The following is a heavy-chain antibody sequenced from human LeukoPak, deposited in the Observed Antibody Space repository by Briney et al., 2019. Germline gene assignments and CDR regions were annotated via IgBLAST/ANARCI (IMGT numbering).Heavy chain of an antibody. V-gene: IGHV3-13*01. Sequence: GGSQRLSCAASGFTFSSYDMHWVRQAAGKGLEWVSGIGTAGDRHYAGSVKGRFTISRDNAKSSLYLQMNSLRAGDTAVYYCARADHVGNFDYWGQGTLVTVSS. CDR1: GFTFSSYD. D-gene: IGHD4-23*01. CDR2: IGTAGDR. J-gene: IGHJ4*02. CDR3: ARADHVGNFDY.